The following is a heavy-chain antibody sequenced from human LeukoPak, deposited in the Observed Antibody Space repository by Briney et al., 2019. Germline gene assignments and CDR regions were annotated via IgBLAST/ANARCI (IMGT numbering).Heavy chain of an antibody. CDR1: GFTFSSYE. Sequence: PGGSLRLSCAASGFTFSSYEMNWVRQAPGKGLEWVSYISSSGSTIYYADSVKGRFTISRDNAKNSLYLQMNSLRAEDTAVYYCARGGPVGYCSSTSCYVTRKFDYWGQGTLVTVSS. D-gene: IGHD2-2*01. J-gene: IGHJ4*02. CDR2: ISSSGSTI. V-gene: IGHV3-48*03. CDR3: ARGGPVGYCSSTSCYVTRKFDY.